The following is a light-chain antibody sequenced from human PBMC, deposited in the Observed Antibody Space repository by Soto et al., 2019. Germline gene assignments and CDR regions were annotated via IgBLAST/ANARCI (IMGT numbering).Light chain of an antibody. CDR3: LQHNNYPWT. J-gene: IGKJ1*01. V-gene: IGKV1-17*01. CDR2: AAS. CDR1: QDITTE. Sequence: DIQMTQSPSSLSASVGDRVTITCRASQDITTELSWYQQKPGKAPKRLIYAASSLQSGVPSRFSGSGSGTEFTLAISSLQPEDFATYYCLQHNNYPWTFGQGTKVEIK.